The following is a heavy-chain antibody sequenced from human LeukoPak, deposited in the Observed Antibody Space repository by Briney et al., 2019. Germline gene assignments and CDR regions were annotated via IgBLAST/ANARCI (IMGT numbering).Heavy chain of an antibody. J-gene: IGHJ4*02. CDR3: AKGRRTFDY. V-gene: IGHV3-7*03. Sequence: GGSLRLSCEASGFTFSSYWMSWVRQAPGKGLEWVANIKTDGSEKYYVDSVKGRFTISRDNSKNTLYLQMNSLRAEDTAVYYCAKGRRTFDYWGQGTLVTVSS. CDR1: GFTFSSYW. CDR2: IKTDGSEK.